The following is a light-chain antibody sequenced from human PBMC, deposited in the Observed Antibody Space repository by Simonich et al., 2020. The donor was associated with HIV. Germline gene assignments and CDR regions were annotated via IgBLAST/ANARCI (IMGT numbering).Light chain of an antibody. Sequence: EVVMTQSPATLSVSPGERATLSCRASQSVSSNLAWYQQKPGQAPRLLIYDASTRATGIPARFSGSGSGTEFTLTISSMQSEDFALYYCQQYNNWPLFFGQGTKLEIK. V-gene: IGKV3-15*01. CDR1: QSVSSN. CDR3: QQYNNWPLF. J-gene: IGKJ2*01. CDR2: DAS.